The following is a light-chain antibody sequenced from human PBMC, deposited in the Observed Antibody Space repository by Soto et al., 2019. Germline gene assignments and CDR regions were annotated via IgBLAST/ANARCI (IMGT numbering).Light chain of an antibody. J-gene: IGLJ3*02. CDR2: DVS. CDR3: SSYTSSSSWV. V-gene: IGLV2-14*01. Sequence: QSALTQPASVSGSPGQSITISCTGTSSDVGGYNYVSWYQQHPGKAPKLMIYDVSNRPSGVSNRFSGSKSGNTASLTISGLQAEDEAYYYCSSYTSSSSWVFGGGTRSPS. CDR1: SSDVGGYNY.